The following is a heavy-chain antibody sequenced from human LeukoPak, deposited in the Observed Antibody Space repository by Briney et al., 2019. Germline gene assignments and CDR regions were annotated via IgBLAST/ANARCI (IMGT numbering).Heavy chain of an antibody. J-gene: IGHJ5*02. CDR1: GGSISSYY. D-gene: IGHD6-13*01. V-gene: IGHV4-59*01. CDR2: IYYSGST. Sequence: PSETLSLTCTVSGGSISSYYWSWIRQPPGKGLEWTGYIYYSGSTNYNPSLKSRVTISVDTSKNQFSLKLSSVTAADTAVYYCASSIAAARGWFDPWGQGTLVTVSS. CDR3: ASSIAAARGWFDP.